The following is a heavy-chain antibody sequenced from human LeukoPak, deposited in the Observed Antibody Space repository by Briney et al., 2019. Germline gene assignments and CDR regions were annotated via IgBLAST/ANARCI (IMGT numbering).Heavy chain of an antibody. CDR1: GFTFSSYS. V-gene: IGHV3-48*01. CDR3: ARDLGATGDPDY. J-gene: IGHJ4*02. Sequence: GGSLRLSCAASGFTFSSYSMNWVRQAPGKGLEWVSYISSTIDTTFYADSVKGRFTISRDNAKNSLYLQMNSLRVEDTAVYYCARDLGATGDPDYWGQGTLVTVSS. D-gene: IGHD7-27*01. CDR2: ISSTIDTT.